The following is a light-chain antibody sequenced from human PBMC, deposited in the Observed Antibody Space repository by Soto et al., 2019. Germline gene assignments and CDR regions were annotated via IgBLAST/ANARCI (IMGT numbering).Light chain of an antibody. J-gene: IGLJ2*01. V-gene: IGLV2-14*01. CDR3: SSYTSSSTGVV. CDR1: RSDVGGYNY. CDR2: EVS. Sequence: QSVLTQPASVSGSPGQSITISCTGTRSDVGGYNYVSWYQQHPGKAPKLMIYEVSHRPSGVSNRFSGSKSGNTASLTISGLQAEDDADYYCSSYTSSSTGVVFGGGPNLTVL.